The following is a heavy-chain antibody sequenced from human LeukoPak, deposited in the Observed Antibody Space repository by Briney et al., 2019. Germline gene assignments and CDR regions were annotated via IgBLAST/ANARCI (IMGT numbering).Heavy chain of an antibody. J-gene: IGHJ4*02. D-gene: IGHD6-13*01. CDR1: AGTFSSYA. Sequence: SVKVSCKASAGTFSSYAISWVRQAPGQGLEWMGGIIPIFGTANYAQKFQGRVTITADESTSTAYMELSSLRSEDTAVYYCARDRSSSSCFDYWGQGTLVTVSS. CDR2: IIPIFGTA. CDR3: ARDRSSSSCFDY. V-gene: IGHV1-69*01.